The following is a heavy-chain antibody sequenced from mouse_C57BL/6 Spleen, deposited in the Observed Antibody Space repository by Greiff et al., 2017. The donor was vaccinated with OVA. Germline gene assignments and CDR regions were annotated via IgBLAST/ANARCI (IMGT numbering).Heavy chain of an antibody. D-gene: IGHD2-5*01. V-gene: IGHV1-82*01. CDR3: ARYSNTWFAY. Sequence: QVQLKESGPELVKPGASVKISCKASGYAFSSSWMNWVKQRPGKGLEWIGRLYPGDGDTNYNGKFKGQATLTADKSSSTAYMQLSSLTSDDSAVYFCARYSNTWFAYWGQGTLVTVSA. CDR2: LYPGDGDT. J-gene: IGHJ3*01. CDR1: GYAFSSSW.